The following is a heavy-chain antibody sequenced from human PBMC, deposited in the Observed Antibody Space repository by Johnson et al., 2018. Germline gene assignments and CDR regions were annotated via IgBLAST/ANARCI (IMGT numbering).Heavy chain of an antibody. CDR1: GFTFSSYA. CDR2: ISYDGSNK. J-gene: IGHJ6*02. V-gene: IGHV3-30-3*01. CDR3: AKDRSSGSISRYYYYGMDV. D-gene: IGHD3-22*01. Sequence: QVQLVESGGGVVQPGRSLRLSCAASGFTFSSYAMHWVRQAPGKGLEWVAVISYDGSNKYYADSVKGRFTIPRDNSKNTLYLQMNSLRAGDTAVYYCAKDRSSGSISRYYYYGMDVWGQGTTVTVSS.